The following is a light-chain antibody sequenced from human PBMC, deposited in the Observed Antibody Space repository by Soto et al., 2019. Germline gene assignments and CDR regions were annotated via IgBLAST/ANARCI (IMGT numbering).Light chain of an antibody. CDR3: QQYHRWPPLT. Sequence: MVTTQSPATLSVSPGERATLSCRASQSIDNDLAWYQQKPGQAPRLLIYGASTRATGIPVRFSGSGSGTLFTLTINSLQSEDLAVYYCQQYHRWPPLTFGGGTKVEIK. J-gene: IGKJ4*01. CDR2: GAS. V-gene: IGKV3-15*01. CDR1: QSIDND.